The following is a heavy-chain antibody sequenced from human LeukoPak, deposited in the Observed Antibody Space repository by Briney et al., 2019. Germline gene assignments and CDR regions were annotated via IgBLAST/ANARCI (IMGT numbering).Heavy chain of an antibody. J-gene: IGHJ4*02. Sequence: SVKVSCKASGGTFSSYAISWVRQAPGQGLEWMGGIIPICGTANYAQKFQGRVTITADKSTSTAYMELSSLRSEDTAVYYCARALVVPAAMDYWGQGTLVTASS. D-gene: IGHD2-2*01. CDR1: GGTFSSYA. CDR2: IIPICGTA. CDR3: ARALVVPAAMDY. V-gene: IGHV1-69*06.